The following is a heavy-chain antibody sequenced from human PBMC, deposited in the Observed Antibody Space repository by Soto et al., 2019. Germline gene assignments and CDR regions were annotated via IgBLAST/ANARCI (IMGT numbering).Heavy chain of an antibody. CDR1: GFTFSSYG. CDR3: AKADWRLPNPSVDV. Sequence: GGSLRLSCAASGFTFSSYGMHWVRQAPGKGLEWVAVISYDGSNKYYADSVKGRFTISRDNSKNTLYLQMNSLRAEDTAVYYCAKADWRLPNPSVDVWGQGTTVTVSS. V-gene: IGHV3-30*18. J-gene: IGHJ6*02. CDR2: ISYDGSNK. D-gene: IGHD6-25*01.